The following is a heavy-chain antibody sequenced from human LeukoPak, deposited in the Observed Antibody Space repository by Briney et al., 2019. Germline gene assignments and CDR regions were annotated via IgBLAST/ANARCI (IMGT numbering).Heavy chain of an antibody. Sequence: GGSLRLSCAASGFTFSDYYMSWIRQAPGKGLEWVSYISSSGSTIYYADSVKGRFTISRDNAKNSLYLQMNSLRAEDTAVYYCARDPRDILTGYYFDAFDIWGQGTMVTVSS. D-gene: IGHD3-9*01. CDR2: ISSSGSTI. J-gene: IGHJ3*02. V-gene: IGHV3-11*04. CDR1: GFTFSDYY. CDR3: ARDPRDILTGYYFDAFDI.